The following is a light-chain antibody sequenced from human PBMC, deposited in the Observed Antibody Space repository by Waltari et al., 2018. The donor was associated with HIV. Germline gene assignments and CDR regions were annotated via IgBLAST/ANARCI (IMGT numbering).Light chain of an antibody. Sequence: ENVLTQSPGTLSLSPGERATLACRARQTVYSSYVAWYQQRPGQAPRLLIYAGNRRAAGIPDRFAGAGSGRDFSLTISRLEPEDFAVYYCHQYTGSPRTFGQGTKV. J-gene: IGKJ1*01. CDR1: QTVYSSY. V-gene: IGKV3-20*01. CDR3: HQYTGSPRT. CDR2: AGN.